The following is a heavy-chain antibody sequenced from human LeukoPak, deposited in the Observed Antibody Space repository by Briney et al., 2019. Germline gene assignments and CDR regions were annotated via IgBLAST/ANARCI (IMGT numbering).Heavy chain of an antibody. Sequence: ASVKVSCKASGFTFTNFPMQWVRQARGQRLEWIGWIVVGSGNTNYAQKFQERVTITRDMSTSTAYMELSSLRSEDTAVYYCAADRGSDDAFDIWGQGTMVTVSS. V-gene: IGHV1-58*02. CDR3: AADRGSDDAFDI. CDR2: IVVGSGNT. CDR1: GFTFTNFP. D-gene: IGHD6-25*01. J-gene: IGHJ3*02.